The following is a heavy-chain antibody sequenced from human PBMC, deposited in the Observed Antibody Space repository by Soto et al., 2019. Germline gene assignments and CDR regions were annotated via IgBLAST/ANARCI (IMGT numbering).Heavy chain of an antibody. D-gene: IGHD6-13*01. Sequence: PSETLSLTCTVSGGSISSYYWSWIRQPPGKGLEWIGYIYYSGSTNYNPSLKSRVTVSVDTSKNQFSLKLSSVTAADTAVYYCARGIAAAGMSNAYAPPPYYYYYYYMDVWGKGTTVTVS. CDR3: ARGIAAAGMSNAYAPPPYYYYYYYMDV. CDR2: IYYSGST. V-gene: IGHV4-59*01. J-gene: IGHJ6*03. CDR1: GGSISSYY.